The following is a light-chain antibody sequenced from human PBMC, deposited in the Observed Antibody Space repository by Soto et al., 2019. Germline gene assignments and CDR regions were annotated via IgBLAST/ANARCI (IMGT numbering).Light chain of an antibody. V-gene: IGKV1-9*01. CDR1: QGISSY. Sequence: DIQLTQSPSFLSASVGGRVTITCRASQGISSYLAWYQQKPGKAPKLLIYAASTLQSGVPSRFSGSGSGTEFTLTISSLQPEDFATYYCQQLNSYPVTFGQGTKVEIK. CDR2: AAS. J-gene: IGKJ1*01. CDR3: QQLNSYPVT.